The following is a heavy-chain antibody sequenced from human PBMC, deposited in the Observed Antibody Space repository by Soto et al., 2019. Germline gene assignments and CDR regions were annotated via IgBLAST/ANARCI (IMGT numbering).Heavy chain of an antibody. D-gene: IGHD2-15*01. CDR3: ARNRIGGGYYYYGMDV. CDR1: GFTFSSYA. V-gene: IGHV3-30-3*01. CDR2: ISYDGSNK. J-gene: IGHJ6*02. Sequence: AGGSLRLSCAASGFTFSSYAMHWVRQAPGKGLEWVAVISYDGSNKYYADSVKGRFTISRDNSKNTLYLQMNSLRAEDTAVYYCARNRIGGGYYYYGMDVWGQGTTVTVSS.